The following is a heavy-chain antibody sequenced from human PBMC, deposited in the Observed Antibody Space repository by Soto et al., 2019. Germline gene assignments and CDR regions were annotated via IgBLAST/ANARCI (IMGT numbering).Heavy chain of an antibody. Sequence: QVQLVESGGGVVQPERSQRLSCAASKFTFRTYVMHWVRQAPGKGLEWVALISFDGSNKYYADSVKGRFTISRDNSKNTMYLQMNSLRPEDTAVYYCAREMIPMIMGGMSAMDVWGQETTVTVSS. D-gene: IGHD3-22*01. V-gene: IGHV3-30*04. CDR1: KFTFRTYV. CDR2: ISFDGSNK. CDR3: AREMIPMIMGGMSAMDV. J-gene: IGHJ6*02.